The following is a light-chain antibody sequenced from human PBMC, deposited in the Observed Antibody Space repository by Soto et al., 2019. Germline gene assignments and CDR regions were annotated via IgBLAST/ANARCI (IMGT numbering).Light chain of an antibody. Sequence: DIQMTQSPSFVSASVGDRVTITCRASRPISNWLAWYQQKPGKAPKLLIYVASALHSGVPSRFSGSGSGTEFTLTISSLQHEHFATYYCQQANSFPINFGPGTRLEIK. CDR3: QQANSFPIN. V-gene: IGKV1-12*01. CDR2: VAS. CDR1: RPISNW. J-gene: IGKJ5*01.